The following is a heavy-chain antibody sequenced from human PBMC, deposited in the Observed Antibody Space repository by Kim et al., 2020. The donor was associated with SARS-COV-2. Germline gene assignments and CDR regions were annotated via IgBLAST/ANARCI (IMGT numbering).Heavy chain of an antibody. CDR3: ASYYDILTGYYNFDY. D-gene: IGHD3-9*01. V-gene: IGHV1-69*13. CDR2: IIPIFGTA. Sequence: SVKVSCKASGGTFSSYAISWVRQAPGQGLEWMGGIIPIFGTANYAQKFQGRVTITADESTSTAYMELSSLRSEDTAVYYCASYYDILTGYYNFDYWGQGTLVTVSS. CDR1: GGTFSSYA. J-gene: IGHJ4*02.